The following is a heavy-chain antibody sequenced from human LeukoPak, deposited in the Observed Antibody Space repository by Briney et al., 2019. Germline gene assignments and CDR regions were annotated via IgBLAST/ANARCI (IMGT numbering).Heavy chain of an antibody. J-gene: IGHJ5*02. CDR2: ISYDGSNK. Sequence: GRSLRLSCAASGFTFSSYAMHWVRQAPGKGLEWVAVISYDGSNKYYADYVKGRFTISRDNSKNTLYLQMNSLRAEDTAVYYCARDQQDTYYDFWSGYHGNWFDPWGQGTLVTVSS. CDR3: ARDQQDTYYDFWSGYHGNWFDP. D-gene: IGHD3-3*01. CDR1: GFTFSSYA. V-gene: IGHV3-30-3*01.